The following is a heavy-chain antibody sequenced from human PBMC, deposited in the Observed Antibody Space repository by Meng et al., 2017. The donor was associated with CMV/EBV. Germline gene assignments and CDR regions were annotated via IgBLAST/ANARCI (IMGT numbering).Heavy chain of an antibody. V-gene: IGHV1-2*02. J-gene: IGHJ6*02. CDR3: ARHRPHYYYGMDV. Sequence: ASVKVSCKASGYTFTGYYMHWVRQAPGQGLEWMGWINPNSGGTNYAQKFQDRVTMTRDTSISTAYMELSRLRSDDTAVYYCARHRPHYYYGMDVWGQGTTVTVSS. CDR1: GYTFTGYY. CDR2: INPNSGGT.